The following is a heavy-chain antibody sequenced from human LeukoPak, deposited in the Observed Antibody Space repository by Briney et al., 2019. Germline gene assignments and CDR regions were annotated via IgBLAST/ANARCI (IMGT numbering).Heavy chain of an antibody. CDR3: ASLLGDYDSSGYHKSAPNDY. Sequence: QAGGPLRLSCTASGFTFSSYEIHWVRKAPGKGLEWVSYFSRSGNTIYYADSVKGRFTISRDIAKNSLYLQMNSLRAEDTAVYHCASLLGDYDSSGYHKSAPNDYWGQGTLVTVSS. CDR1: GFTFSSYE. CDR2: FSRSGNTI. J-gene: IGHJ4*02. D-gene: IGHD3-22*01. V-gene: IGHV3-48*03.